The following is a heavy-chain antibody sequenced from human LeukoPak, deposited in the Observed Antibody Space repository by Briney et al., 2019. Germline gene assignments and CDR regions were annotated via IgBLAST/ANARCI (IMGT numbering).Heavy chain of an antibody. J-gene: IGHJ3*02. V-gene: IGHV3-30*19. CDR2: ISYDGSNK. Sequence: GGSLRLSCAASGFTFSSYGMHWVRQAPGKGLEWVAVISYDGSNKHYVDSVKGRFTISRDNSKNTLYLQMNSLRAEDTAVYYCARGLAVGSYSGWDAFDIWGQGTMVTVSS. D-gene: IGHD1-26*01. CDR3: ARGLAVGSYSGWDAFDI. CDR1: GFTFSSYG.